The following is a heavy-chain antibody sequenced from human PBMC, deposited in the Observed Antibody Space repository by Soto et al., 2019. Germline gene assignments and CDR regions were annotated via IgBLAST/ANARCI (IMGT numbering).Heavy chain of an antibody. J-gene: IGHJ3*02. CDR2: ISAYNGNT. CDR1: GYTFISYG. Sequence: QVQLVQSGAEVKKPGASVKVSCKASGYTFISYGISWVRQAPGQGLEWMGWISAYNGNTNYAQKVQGRVTMTTGTSTSTAYMELKSLRSDDTAVYYCARDFVPGRMVRGVSAFDIWGQGTMVTVSS. D-gene: IGHD3-10*01. CDR3: ARDFVPGRMVRGVSAFDI. V-gene: IGHV1-18*04.